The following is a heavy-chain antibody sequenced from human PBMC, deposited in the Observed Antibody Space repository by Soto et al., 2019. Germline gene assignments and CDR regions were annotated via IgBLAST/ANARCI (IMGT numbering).Heavy chain of an antibody. J-gene: IGHJ5*02. V-gene: IGHV4-39*01. CDR1: GGSISSSSYY. CDR2: IYYSGST. Sequence: SETLSLTCTVSGGSISSSSYYWGWIRQPPGKGLEWIGSIYYSGSTYYNPSLKSRVTISVDTSKNQFSLKLSSVTAADTAVYYCAKSIRFLEWLLGSWGQGTLVTVSS. CDR3: AKSIRFLEWLLGS. D-gene: IGHD3-3*01.